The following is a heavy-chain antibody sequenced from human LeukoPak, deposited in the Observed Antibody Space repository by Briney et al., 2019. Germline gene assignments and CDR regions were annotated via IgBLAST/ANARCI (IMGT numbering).Heavy chain of an antibody. Sequence: SETLSLTCAVYGGSFSGYYWSWIRQPPGKGLEWIGEINHSGSTNYNPSLKSRVTISVDTSKNQFSLKLSSVTAADTAVYYCARVFCSGGSCYYGRGAFDIWGQGTMVTVSS. V-gene: IGHV4-34*01. CDR2: INHSGST. CDR1: GGSFSGYY. D-gene: IGHD2-15*01. J-gene: IGHJ3*02. CDR3: ARVFCSGGSCYYGRGAFDI.